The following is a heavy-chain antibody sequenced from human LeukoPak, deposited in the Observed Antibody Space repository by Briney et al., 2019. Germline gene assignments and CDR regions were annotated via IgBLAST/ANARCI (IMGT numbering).Heavy chain of an antibody. J-gene: IGHJ3*02. Sequence: GGSLRLSCAASGFTVRSNYMSWVRQAPGKGLEWVSVIYSGGTTYYADSVKGRFTISRDNSKNTLYLQMNSLRAEDTAVYYCAKDGGLRAFDIWGQGTMVTVSS. CDR2: IYSGGTT. CDR3: AKDGGLRAFDI. D-gene: IGHD2-15*01. V-gene: IGHV3-53*01. CDR1: GFTVRSNY.